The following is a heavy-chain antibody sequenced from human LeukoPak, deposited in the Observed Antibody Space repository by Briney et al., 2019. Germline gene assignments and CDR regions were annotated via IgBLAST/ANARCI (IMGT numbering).Heavy chain of an antibody. CDR3: ARDYAGSPDY. V-gene: IGHV3-74*03. Sequence: GGSLRLSCTASGFTFSIYWINWVRQSPGKGLVWVALINGDGSTTTHADSVKGRFTISRDNAKNTAYLQMNSLRDEDTAVYYCARDYAGSPDYWGQGTLVTVSA. J-gene: IGHJ4*02. CDR2: INGDGSTT. D-gene: IGHD3-10*01. CDR1: GFTFSIYW.